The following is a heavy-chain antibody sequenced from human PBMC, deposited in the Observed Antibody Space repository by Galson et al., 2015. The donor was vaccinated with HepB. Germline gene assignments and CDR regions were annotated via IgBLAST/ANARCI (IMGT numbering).Heavy chain of an antibody. Sequence: SVKVSCKASGYIFISYYMHWVRQAPGQGLDWMGMINPRGGNTNYAQEFQGRVTMTRGTSTSTVYMELSSLRSEDAAVYYCARRDGYNYRYWGQGTLVTVSS. CDR2: INPRGGNT. D-gene: IGHD5-24*01. CDR1: GYIFISYY. CDR3: ARRDGYNYRY. J-gene: IGHJ4*02. V-gene: IGHV1-46*01.